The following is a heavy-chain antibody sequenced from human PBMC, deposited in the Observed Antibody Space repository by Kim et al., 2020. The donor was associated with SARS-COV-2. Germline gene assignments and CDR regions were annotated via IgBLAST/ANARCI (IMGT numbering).Heavy chain of an antibody. CDR3: ARDDYYYDSSGYRY. CDR2: IYYSGST. Sequence: SETLSLTCTVSGGSISSGGYYWSWIRQHPGKGLEWIGYIYYSGSTYYNPSLKSRVTISVDTSKNQFSLKLSSVTAADTAVYYCARDDYYYDSSGYRYWGQGTLVTVSS. D-gene: IGHD3-22*01. V-gene: IGHV4-31*03. CDR1: GGSISSGGYY. J-gene: IGHJ4*02.